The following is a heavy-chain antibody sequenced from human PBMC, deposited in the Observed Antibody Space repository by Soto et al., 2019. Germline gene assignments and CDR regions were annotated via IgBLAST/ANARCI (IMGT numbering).Heavy chain of an antibody. Sequence: QITLKESGPTLVKPTQPLPLTCSFSGLSLSNITVGVGWIRQPPGEALEWLALIYWDDDKRYRPSLKTRLTITKDTPKIRVVLTMSDMDPVDTATLDCAHSLVDGLGYYFDYWGQGTLVTVSS. D-gene: IGHD2-8*02. CDR1: GLSLSNITVG. CDR2: IYWDDDK. CDR3: AHSLVDGLGYYFDY. J-gene: IGHJ4*02. V-gene: IGHV2-5*02.